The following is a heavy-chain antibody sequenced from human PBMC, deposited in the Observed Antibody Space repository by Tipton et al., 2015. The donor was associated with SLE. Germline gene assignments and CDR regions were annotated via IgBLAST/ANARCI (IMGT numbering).Heavy chain of an antibody. CDR1: GGSISSSSYY. CDR2: IYYSGYT. J-gene: IGHJ4*02. V-gene: IGHV4-39*07. CDR3: ARVDCITTSCRQVFHF. D-gene: IGHD2-2*01. Sequence: LRLSCTVSGGSISSSSYYWGWIRQPPGKGLEWIGSIYYSGYTYYNPSLKSRVTISVDTSKNQFSLKLSSVTAADTAVYFCARVDCITTSCRQVFHFWGQGTLVTVSS.